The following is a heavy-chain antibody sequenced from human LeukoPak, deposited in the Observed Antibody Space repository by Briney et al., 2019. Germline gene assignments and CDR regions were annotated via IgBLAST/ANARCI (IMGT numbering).Heavy chain of an antibody. J-gene: IGHJ4*02. CDR1: GFTFSSYS. D-gene: IGHD3-22*01. Sequence: PGGSLRLSCAASGFTFSSYSMNWVRQAPGKGLEWVAVISYDGSNKYYADSVKGRFTISRDNSKNTLYLQMNSLRAEDTAVYYCAKALPTYYYDSSGYSALGYWGQGTLVTVSS. CDR2: ISYDGSNK. CDR3: AKALPTYYYDSSGYSALGY. V-gene: IGHV3-30*18.